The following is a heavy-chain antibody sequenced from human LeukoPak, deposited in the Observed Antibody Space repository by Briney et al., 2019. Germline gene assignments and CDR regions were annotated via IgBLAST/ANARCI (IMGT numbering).Heavy chain of an antibody. CDR1: VGSFSGYH. CDR2: VSQSGGA. J-gene: IGHJ3*02. V-gene: IGHV4-34*01. D-gene: IGHD4-23*01. Sequence: SETLSLTCAVSVGSFSGYHWSWIRQTPGKGLEWIGEVSQSGGASYNPSLKSRVTISIETSKNHFSLKLNSVTAADTAMYYCAGSYGGNAVGPFDIWGQGTMVTVSS. CDR3: AGSYGGNAVGPFDI.